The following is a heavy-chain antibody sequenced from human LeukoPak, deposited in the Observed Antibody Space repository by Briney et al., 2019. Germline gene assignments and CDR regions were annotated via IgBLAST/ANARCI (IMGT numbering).Heavy chain of an antibody. CDR1: GFTFSSYG. Sequence: GGSLRLSCAASGFTFSSYGMHWVRQAPGKGLEWVAVIWYDGSNKYYADSVKGRFTISRDNSKNTLYLQMNSLRAEDTAVYYCARGFGVEIAKIYVMDVWGQGTTVTVSS. V-gene: IGHV3-33*01. CDR2: IWYDGSNK. D-gene: IGHD5-24*01. CDR3: ARGFGVEIAKIYVMDV. J-gene: IGHJ6*02.